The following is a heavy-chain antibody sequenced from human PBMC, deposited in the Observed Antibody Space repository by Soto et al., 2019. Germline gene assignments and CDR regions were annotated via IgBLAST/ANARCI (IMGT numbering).Heavy chain of an antibody. CDR2: IWYDGSNK. J-gene: IGHJ6*02. D-gene: IGHD3-9*01. V-gene: IGHV3-33*01. Sequence: QVQLVESGGGVVQPGRSLRLSCAASGFTFSSYGMHWVRQAPGKGPEWVAVIWYDGSNKYYADSVKGRFTISRDNSKNTLYLQMNSLRAEDTAVYYCARGLRYFDYYYYYGMDVWGQGTTVTVSS. CDR3: ARGLRYFDYYYYYGMDV. CDR1: GFTFSSYG.